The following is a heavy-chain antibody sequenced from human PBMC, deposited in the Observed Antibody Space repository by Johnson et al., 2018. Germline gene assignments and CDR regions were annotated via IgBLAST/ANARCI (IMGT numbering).Heavy chain of an antibody. Sequence: QVQLQESGPGLVKPSETLSLTCTVSGGSISSYYWSWIRQPPGKGLEWMAYISYSGSTNYNPSLESRVTITVDTSKNQFSLTLRSVTAADTAVYYCARHAVNYFYYMDVWGKGTTVSVSS. V-gene: IGHV4-59*08. D-gene: IGHD4-17*01. CDR3: ARHAVNYFYYMDV. CDR1: GGSISSYY. J-gene: IGHJ6*03. CDR2: ISYSGST.